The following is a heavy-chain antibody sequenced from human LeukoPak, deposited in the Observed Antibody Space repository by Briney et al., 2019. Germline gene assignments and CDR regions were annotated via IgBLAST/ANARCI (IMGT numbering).Heavy chain of an antibody. Sequence: SETLSLTCTVSGGSISSYYWSWIRQPPGKGLEWIGYIYYSGSTNYNPSLKSRVTISVDTSKNKFSLKLSSVTAADTAVYYCARGPRIAAAGTPPFDPWGQGTLVTVSS. V-gene: IGHV4-59*01. CDR1: GGSISSYY. CDR2: IYYSGST. D-gene: IGHD6-13*01. J-gene: IGHJ5*02. CDR3: ARGPRIAAAGTPPFDP.